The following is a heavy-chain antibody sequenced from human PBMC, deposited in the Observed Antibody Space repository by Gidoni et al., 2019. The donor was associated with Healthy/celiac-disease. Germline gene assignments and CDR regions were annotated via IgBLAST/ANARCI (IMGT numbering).Heavy chain of an antibody. J-gene: IGHJ4*02. CDR2: IYHSGST. CDR3: ARQYCSGGSCSLDY. D-gene: IGHD2-15*01. Sequence: QVQLQESGPGLVKPSETLSLTCAVSGYSISSGYYWGWIRQPPGKGLEWIGSIYHSGSTYYNPSLKSRVTISVDTSKNQFSLKLSSVTAADTAVYYCARQYCSGGSCSLDYWGQGTLVTGLL. V-gene: IGHV4-38-2*01. CDR1: GYSISSGYY.